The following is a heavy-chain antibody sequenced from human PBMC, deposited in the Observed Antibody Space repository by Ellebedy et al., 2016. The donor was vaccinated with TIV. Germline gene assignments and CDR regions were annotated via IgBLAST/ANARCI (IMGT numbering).Heavy chain of an antibody. Sequence: GESLKISCAASGFTVSSNYMTSVRQAPGKGLEWVSVIYSGGSTYYADSVKGRFTISRDNSKNTLYLQMNSLRAEDTAVYYWARDPYGGNLLVYWGQGTLVTVSS. CDR2: IYSGGST. D-gene: IGHD4-23*01. CDR1: GFTVSSNY. J-gene: IGHJ4*02. V-gene: IGHV3-53*01. CDR3: ARDPYGGNLLVY.